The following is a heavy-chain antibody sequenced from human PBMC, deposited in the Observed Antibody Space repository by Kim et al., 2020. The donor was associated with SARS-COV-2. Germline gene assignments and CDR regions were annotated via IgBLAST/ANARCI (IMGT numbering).Heavy chain of an antibody. V-gene: IGHV3-23*01. D-gene: IGHD3-22*01. CDR2: ISGSGGST. CDR1: GFTFSSYA. J-gene: IGHJ4*02. Sequence: GGSLRLSCAASGFTFSSYAMSWVRQAPGKGLEWVSAISGSGGSTYYADSVKGRFTISRDNSKNTLYLQMNSLRAEDTAVYYCAKAPMIVVVIGAHFDYWGQGTLVTVSS. CDR3: AKAPMIVVVIGAHFDY.